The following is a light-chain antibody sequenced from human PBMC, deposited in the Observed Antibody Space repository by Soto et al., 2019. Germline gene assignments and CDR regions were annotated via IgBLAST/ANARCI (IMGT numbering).Light chain of an antibody. J-gene: IGLJ2*01. CDR1: TSDVHNYNY. CDR3: SSFSTTTTRVV. Sequence: QSALTQPPSASGSPGQSVTISCTGSTSDVHNYNYVSWYQQLPGKAPKLLIYEVTNRPSGVSNRFSGSKSGNTASLTISGLQTEDEADYYCSSFSTTTTRVVFGGGTKLTVL. CDR2: EVT. V-gene: IGLV2-14*01.